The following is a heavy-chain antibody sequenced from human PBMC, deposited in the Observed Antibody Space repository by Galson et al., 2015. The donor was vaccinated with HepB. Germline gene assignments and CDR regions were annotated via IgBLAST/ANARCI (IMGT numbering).Heavy chain of an antibody. Sequence: QSGAEVKKPGESLRISCQGFGYKFTKYWISWVRQMPGKGLEWMGRIDPSDSYTNYSPSFEGHVTISADKSTNTVYLEWTNVQASDSAMYYCARRGEWELDYVQYWGEGTLVTVSS. CDR2: IDPSDSYT. D-gene: IGHD1-26*01. J-gene: IGHJ1*01. V-gene: IGHV5-10-1*01. CDR3: ARRGEWELDYVQY. CDR1: GYKFTKYW.